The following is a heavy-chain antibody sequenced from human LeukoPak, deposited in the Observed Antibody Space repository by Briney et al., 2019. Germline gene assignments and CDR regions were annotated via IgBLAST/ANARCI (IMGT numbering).Heavy chain of an antibody. CDR1: GFSLSTSGMC. J-gene: IGHJ4*02. CDR3: ARMEQQLAHYYFDY. CDR2: IDWGDDK. D-gene: IGHD6-13*01. V-gene: IGHV2-70*01. Sequence: SGPALVKPTQTLTLTCTFSGFSLSTSGMCVSWIRQPPGKAPEWLAHIDWGDDKYYSTSLRTRLTISKDTSKNQVVLTMTNMDPVDTATYYCARMEQQLAHYYFDYWGQGTLVTVSS.